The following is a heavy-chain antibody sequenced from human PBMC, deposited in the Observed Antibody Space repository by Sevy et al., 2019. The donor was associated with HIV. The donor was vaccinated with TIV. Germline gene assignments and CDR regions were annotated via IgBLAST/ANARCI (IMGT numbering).Heavy chain of an antibody. CDR2: IYYSGST. J-gene: IGHJ3*02. CDR1: GGSISSGGYY. Sequence: KQSQTLSLTCTVSGGSISSGGYYWSWIRQHPGKGLEWIGYIYYSGSTYYNPSLKSRVTISVDTSKNQFSLKLSSVTAADTAVYYCARVGRAARPYCGGDCYIYDAFDIWGQGTMVTVSS. V-gene: IGHV4-31*03. CDR3: ARVGRAARPYCGGDCYIYDAFDI. D-gene: IGHD2-21*02.